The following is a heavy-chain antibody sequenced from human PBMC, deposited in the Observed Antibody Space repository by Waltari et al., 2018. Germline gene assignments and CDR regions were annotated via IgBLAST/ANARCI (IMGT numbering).Heavy chain of an antibody. Sequence: QVQLQESGPGLVKPSETLSLTCSVSGGSMRSVYWSWILQPPGKGLEWIAYIHDSGTANYNPALKSRVTILIDTSKSQFSLQVTSVTAADTAVYYCARVPQYTYRAFDIWGQGTMVTVSS. CDR1: GGSMRSVY. V-gene: IGHV4-59*01. CDR2: IHDSGTA. J-gene: IGHJ3*02. CDR3: ARVPQYTYRAFDI. D-gene: IGHD5-18*01.